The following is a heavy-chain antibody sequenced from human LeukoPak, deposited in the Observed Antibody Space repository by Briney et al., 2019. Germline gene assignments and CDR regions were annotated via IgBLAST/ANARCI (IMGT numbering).Heavy chain of an antibody. Sequence: ASLKVSCKAFGYTFTGYYMHWVRQAPGQGLEWMGWTNPNNGDTNYAQKFQGKVTMTRDTSISTAYMELNRLTSDDTAVYYCARDGGDKSFDYWGQGALVTVSS. V-gene: IGHV1-2*02. CDR3: ARDGGDKSFDY. CDR2: TNPNNGDT. J-gene: IGHJ4*02. D-gene: IGHD2-21*02. CDR1: GYTFTGYY.